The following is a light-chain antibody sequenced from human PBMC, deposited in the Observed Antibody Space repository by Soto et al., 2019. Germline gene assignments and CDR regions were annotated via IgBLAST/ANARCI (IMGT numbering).Light chain of an antibody. V-gene: IGKV1-39*01. J-gene: IGKJ1*01. Sequence: DIQMTQSPSSLSASVGDRVTITCRASQGISTYLNWYQQKPGKAPKLLIYAASSLQSGVPSRFSGSESETDFTLTISSLQPEDFAKYSCQQSYSTTWTLGQGTKVDI. CDR1: QGISTY. CDR3: QQSYSTTWT. CDR2: AAS.